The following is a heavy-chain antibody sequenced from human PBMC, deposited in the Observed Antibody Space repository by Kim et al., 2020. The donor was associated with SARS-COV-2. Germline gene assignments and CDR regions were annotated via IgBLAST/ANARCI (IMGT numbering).Heavy chain of an antibody. J-gene: IGHJ6*03. V-gene: IGHV3-53*01. CDR3: AREEGPMDV. Sequence: GGDTYYAGSVKGRFTISRDNSTNSVYLQRNSLRTEDTALYYCAREEGPMDVWGEGTTVTVSS. CDR2: GGDT.